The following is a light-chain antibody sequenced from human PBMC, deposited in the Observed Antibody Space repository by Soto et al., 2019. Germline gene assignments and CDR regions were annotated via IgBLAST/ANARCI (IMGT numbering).Light chain of an antibody. Sequence: EILLTQCPGTLCLSPGERATLSCWASQSVSRYLAWYQQKPGQAPRLLIYDASNRATGIPARFSGSGSGTDFTLTISSLEPEDFAVYYCQQRSNWHTITFGQGTRLEIK. CDR1: QSVSRY. V-gene: IGKV3-11*01. J-gene: IGKJ5*01. CDR3: QQRSNWHTIT. CDR2: DAS.